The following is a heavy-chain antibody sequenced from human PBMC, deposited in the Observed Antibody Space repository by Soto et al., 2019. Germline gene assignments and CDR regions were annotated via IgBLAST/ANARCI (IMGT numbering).Heavy chain of an antibody. CDR1: GFTFSSYA. Sequence: QVQLVESGGGVVQPGRSLRLSCAASGFTFSSYAMHWVRQAPGKGLEWVAVISYDGSNKYYADSVKGRFTISRDNSKNTLYLQMNSLRAEDTAVYYCQSSGGVKRIGGQGTLVTVSS. D-gene: IGHD2-8*02. V-gene: IGHV3-30-3*01. CDR2: ISYDGSNK. J-gene: IGHJ4*02. CDR3: QSSGGVKRI.